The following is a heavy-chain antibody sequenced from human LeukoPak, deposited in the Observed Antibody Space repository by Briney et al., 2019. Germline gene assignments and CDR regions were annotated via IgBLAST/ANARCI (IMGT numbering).Heavy chain of an antibody. Sequence: GGSLRLSCAASGFTFSSYGMHWVRQAPGKGLEWVAVIWYDGSNKYYADSVKGRFTISRDNSKNTPYLQMNSLRAEDTAVYYCARCYDSSGYYPHFDYWGQGTLVTFSS. D-gene: IGHD3-22*01. CDR1: GFTFSSYG. CDR2: IWYDGSNK. J-gene: IGHJ4*02. V-gene: IGHV3-33*01. CDR3: ARCYDSSGYYPHFDY.